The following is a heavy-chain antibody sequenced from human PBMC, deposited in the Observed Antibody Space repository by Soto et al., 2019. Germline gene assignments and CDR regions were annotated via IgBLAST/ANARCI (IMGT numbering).Heavy chain of an antibody. CDR3: ARAYSDAFDI. CDR1: GLTFRDYY. D-gene: IGHD2-15*01. Sequence: PGGSLRLSCAASGLTFRDYYMTWIRQAPGKGLEWVSYISSSGTGIYYPDSVKGRFTISRDNAKNSLYLHMNSLRAEDTAVYYCARAYSDAFDIWGQGTMVTVSS. CDR2: ISSSGTGI. V-gene: IGHV3-11*01. J-gene: IGHJ3*02.